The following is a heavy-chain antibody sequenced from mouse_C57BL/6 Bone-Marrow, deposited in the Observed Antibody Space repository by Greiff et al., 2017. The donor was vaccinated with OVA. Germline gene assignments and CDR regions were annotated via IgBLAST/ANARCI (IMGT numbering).Heavy chain of an antibody. CDR3: ARGGYYYGSSYGRNAMDY. CDR1: GYTFTDYY. D-gene: IGHD1-1*01. Sequence: VQLQQSGPELVKPGASVKISCKASGYTFTDYYINWVKQRPGQGLEWIGWIFPGSGSTYYNEKFKGKATLTVDKSSSTAYMLLSSLTSEDSAVYFCARGGYYYGSSYGRNAMDYWGQGTSVTVSS. CDR2: IFPGSGST. J-gene: IGHJ4*01. V-gene: IGHV1-75*01.